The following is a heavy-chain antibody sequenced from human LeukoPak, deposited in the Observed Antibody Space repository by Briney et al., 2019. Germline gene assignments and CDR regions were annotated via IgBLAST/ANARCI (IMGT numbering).Heavy chain of an antibody. J-gene: IGHJ4*02. V-gene: IGHV4-39*01. Sequence: PSETLSLTCTVSGGSISSTSYYWGWIRQPPGKGLEWIGSIYYSGSTNYNPSLKSRFTISVDTSKNQFSLKLSSVTAADTALYYCARRSAEYCISTSCYYFHYWGQGTLVTVSS. CDR2: IYYSGST. CDR1: GGSISSTSYY. CDR3: ARRSAEYCISTSCYYFHY. D-gene: IGHD2-2*01.